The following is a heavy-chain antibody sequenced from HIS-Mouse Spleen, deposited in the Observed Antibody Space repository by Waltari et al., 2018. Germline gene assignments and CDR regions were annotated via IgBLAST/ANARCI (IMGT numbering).Heavy chain of an antibody. CDR2: IKQDGSEK. CDR3: ARDSGGSYFDY. CDR1: GSTFSTYW. Sequence: EVQLVESGGGLVQPGWSLRLCCAASGSTFSTYWLSWVRQAPGKGLEWVANIKQDGSEKYYVDSVKGRFTISRDNAKNSLYLQMNSLRAEDTAVYYCARDSGGSYFDYWGQGTLVTVSS. J-gene: IGHJ4*02. D-gene: IGHD1-26*01. V-gene: IGHV3-7*01.